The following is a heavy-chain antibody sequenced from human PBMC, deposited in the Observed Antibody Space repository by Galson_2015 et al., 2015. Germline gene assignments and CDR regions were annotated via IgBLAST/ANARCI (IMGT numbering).Heavy chain of an antibody. Sequence: SLRLSCAAPGFTFTTYSMNWVRQAPGKGLEWVSYISSSSSTIYYADSVKGRFAISRDNAKNSLYLQMSSLRDEDTAVYYCARAINDIVTGYYPYYCDYWGQGTLVTVSS. CDR3: ARAINDIVTGYYPYYCDY. CDR1: GFTFTTYS. D-gene: IGHD3-9*01. J-gene: IGHJ4*02. CDR2: ISSSSSTI. V-gene: IGHV3-48*02.